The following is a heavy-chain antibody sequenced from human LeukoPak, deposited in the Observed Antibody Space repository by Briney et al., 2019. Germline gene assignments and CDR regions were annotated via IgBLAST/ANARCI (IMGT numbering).Heavy chain of an antibody. CDR2: IYYSGST. V-gene: IGHV4-39*07. Sequence: SETLSLTCTVSGGSISSSSYYWGWIRQPPGKGLEWIGSIYYSGSTYYNPSLKSRVTISVDTSKNQFSLKLSSVTAADTAVYYCARDHYSGDYEPIYYYYYMDVWGKGTTVTVSS. CDR1: GGSISSSSYY. CDR3: ARDHYSGDYEPIYYYYYMDV. J-gene: IGHJ6*03. D-gene: IGHD4-17*01.